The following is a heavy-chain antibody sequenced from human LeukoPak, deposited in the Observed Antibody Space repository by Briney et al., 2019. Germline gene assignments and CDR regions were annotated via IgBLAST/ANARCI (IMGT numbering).Heavy chain of an antibody. Sequence: GGPLRLSCAASGFTFSDYYMTWIRHAPGKALACVLFISLFGSRIYYADSVKGRFTISRDNAKNSLYLQMNSLRDENTAVYYCARSKVVGPTVYPFDIWGQGTMVTVSS. D-gene: IGHD1-26*01. CDR2: ISLFGSRI. V-gene: IGHV3-11*01. CDR1: GFTFSDYY. CDR3: ARSKVVGPTVYPFDI. J-gene: IGHJ3*02.